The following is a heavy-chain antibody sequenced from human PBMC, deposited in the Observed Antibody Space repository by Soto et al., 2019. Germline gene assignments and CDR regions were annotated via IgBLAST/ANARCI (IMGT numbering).Heavy chain of an antibody. CDR2: ITPFLETP. D-gene: IGHD5-12*01. CDR3: AREVATETTLGYFDY. J-gene: IGHJ4*01. Sequence: SVKVSCKASGGTLSSDAVSWVRQAPGQGLEWMGGITPFLETPNYAQKFQGRITIIADTSTSTVYMELRSLRSEDTAVYYCAREVATETTLGYFDYWGQGTLVTVSS. CDR1: GGTLSSDA. V-gene: IGHV1-69*10.